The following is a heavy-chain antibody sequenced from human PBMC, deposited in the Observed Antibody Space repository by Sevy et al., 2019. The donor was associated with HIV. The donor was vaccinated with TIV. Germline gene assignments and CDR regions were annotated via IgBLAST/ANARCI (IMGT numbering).Heavy chain of an antibody. V-gene: IGHV3-30*04. Sequence: GGSLRLSCAASGFTFSSYAMHWVRQAPGKGLEWVAVISYDGSNKYYADSVKGRFTISRDNSKNTLYLQMNSLRAEDTAGYYCAREGLRAYYYGSGSYYNAGRWFDPWGQGTLVTVSS. J-gene: IGHJ5*02. CDR1: GFTFSSYA. D-gene: IGHD3-10*01. CDR2: ISYDGSNK. CDR3: AREGLRAYYYGSGSYYNAGRWFDP.